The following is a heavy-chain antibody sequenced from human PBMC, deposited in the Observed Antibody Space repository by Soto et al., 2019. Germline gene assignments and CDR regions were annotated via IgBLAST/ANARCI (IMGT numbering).Heavy chain of an antibody. V-gene: IGHV3-30*03. CDR1: GFSFSSYG. J-gene: IGHJ4*02. D-gene: IGHD6-19*01. CDR2: ISYDGTDE. CDR3: ASRSSGWYFDY. Sequence: GGSLRLSCAASGFSFSSYGMHWVRQAPGKGLEWVAMISYDGTDEYYADSVKGRFIISRDNSKNTLYLQMNSLRAEDTAVYYCASRSSGWYFDYWGQGTLVTVSS.